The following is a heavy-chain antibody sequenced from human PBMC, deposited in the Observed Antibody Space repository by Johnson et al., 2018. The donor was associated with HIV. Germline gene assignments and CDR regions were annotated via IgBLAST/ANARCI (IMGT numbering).Heavy chain of an antibody. D-gene: IGHD1-26*01. CDR2: ISWNSGTI. V-gene: IGHV3-9*01. J-gene: IGHJ3*02. CDR1: GFTFDDYA. CDR3: ARGAWAGAFDI. Sequence: VQLVESGGGVVQPGGSLRLSCAASGFTFDDYAMHWVRQAPGKGLEWVSGISWNSGTIAYADSVKGRFTISRDNSKNTLYLQMNSLRAEDTAVYYCARGAWAGAFDIWGQGTMVTVSS.